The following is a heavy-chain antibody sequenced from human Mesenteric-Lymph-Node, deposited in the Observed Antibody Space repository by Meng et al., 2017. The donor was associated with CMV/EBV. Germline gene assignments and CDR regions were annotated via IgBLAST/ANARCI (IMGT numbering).Heavy chain of an antibody. D-gene: IGHD2-2*01. CDR1: GFTFSTYW. J-gene: IGHJ5*02. CDR2: IKQDGSEK. Sequence: GESLKISCVASGFTFSTYWMSWVRQAPGKGLEWVANIKQDGSEKYYVDSVKGRFTISRDNAKNSLYLQMNSLRAEDTAVYHCVRGLGYCSGTGCYSYFNWFDPWGQGTLVTVSS. CDR3: VRGLGYCSGTGCYSYFNWFDP. V-gene: IGHV3-7*01.